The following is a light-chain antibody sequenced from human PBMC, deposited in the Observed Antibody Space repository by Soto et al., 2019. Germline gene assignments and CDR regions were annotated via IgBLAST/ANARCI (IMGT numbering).Light chain of an antibody. V-gene: IGKV1-33*01. J-gene: IGKJ3*01. CDR2: DAS. Sequence: DIQMTQSPSSLSASVGDSVTITCQASQDISDYLSWYQHKPGKAPKLLIYDASNLETGVPSRFSGSKSGTDFTFTISSLQPEDIATYYCHQYRALPLTFGPGTTVEIK. CDR1: QDISDY. CDR3: HQYRALPLT.